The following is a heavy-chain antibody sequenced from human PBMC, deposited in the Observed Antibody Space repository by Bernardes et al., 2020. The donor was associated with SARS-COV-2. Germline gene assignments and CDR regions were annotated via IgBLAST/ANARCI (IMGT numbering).Heavy chain of an antibody. CDR1: GDSISRSTYY. Sequence: SETLSLTRTVSGDSISRSTYYWGWIRQPPGKGLEWIRGVYYSGNTYYNPSLKSRITISVDTSKNQFSLRLSSVTAADTAVYYCARQVGSGAYYTHFDYWGQGTLVTVSS. D-gene: IGHD3-10*01. J-gene: IGHJ4*02. CDR2: VYYSGNT. V-gene: IGHV4-39*01. CDR3: ARQVGSGAYYTHFDY.